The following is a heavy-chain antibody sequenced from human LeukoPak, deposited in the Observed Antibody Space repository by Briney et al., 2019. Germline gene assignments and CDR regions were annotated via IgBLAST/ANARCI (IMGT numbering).Heavy chain of an antibody. CDR2: INPSGGST. CDR3: ARALPNSGRHIY. V-gene: IGHV1-46*01. Sequence: PGGSLRLSCKASGYTFTSYYMHWVRQAPGQGLEWMGGINPSGGSTSYAQKFQGGLTMTRDTSTSTAYMELSSLRSEDTAVYYCARALPNSGRHIYWGQGTLVTVSS. CDR1: GYTFTSYY. J-gene: IGHJ4*02. D-gene: IGHD6-19*01.